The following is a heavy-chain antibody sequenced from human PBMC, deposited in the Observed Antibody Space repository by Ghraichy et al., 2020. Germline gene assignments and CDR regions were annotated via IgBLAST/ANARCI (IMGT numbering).Heavy chain of an antibody. CDR2: IYYSGST. Sequence: SETLSLTCTVSGGSISSSSYYWGWIRQPPGKGLEWIGSIYYSGSTYYNPSLKSRVTISVDTSKNQFSLKLSSVTAADTAVYYCASGVLLGTGDFYYYYYGMDVWGQGTTVTVSS. V-gene: IGHV4-39*01. CDR3: ASGVLLGTGDFYYYYYGMDV. CDR1: GGSISSSSYY. D-gene: IGHD7-27*01. J-gene: IGHJ6*02.